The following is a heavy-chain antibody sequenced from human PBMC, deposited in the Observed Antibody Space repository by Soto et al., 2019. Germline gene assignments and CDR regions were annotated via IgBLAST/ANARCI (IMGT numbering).Heavy chain of an antibody. CDR3: ARLRSNGYYYYGMDV. Sequence: GASVKVSCKASGGTFSSYAISWVRQAPGQGLEWMGGIIPIFGTANYAQKFQGRVTITADESTSTAYMELSSLRSEDTAVYYCARLRSNGYYYYGMDVRGQGTTVTVSS. V-gene: IGHV1-69*13. D-gene: IGHD4-4*01. J-gene: IGHJ6*02. CDR1: GGTFSSYA. CDR2: IIPIFGTA.